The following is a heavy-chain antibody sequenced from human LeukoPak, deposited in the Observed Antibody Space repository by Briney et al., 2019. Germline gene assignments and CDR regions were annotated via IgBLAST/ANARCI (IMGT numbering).Heavy chain of an antibody. CDR2: IWYDGSNK. CDR3: AKERDYGGNRGYFQH. D-gene: IGHD4-23*01. CDR1: GFTFSSYG. V-gene: IGHV3-33*06. Sequence: PGRSLRLSCAASGFTFSSYGMHWVRQAPGKGLEWVAVIWYDGSNKYYADSVKGRFTISRDNSKNTLYLQMNSLRAEDTAVYYCAKERDYGGNRGYFQHWGQRTLVTVSS. J-gene: IGHJ1*01.